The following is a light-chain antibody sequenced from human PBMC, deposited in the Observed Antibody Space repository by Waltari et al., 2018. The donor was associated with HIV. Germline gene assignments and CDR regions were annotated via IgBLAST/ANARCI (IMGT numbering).Light chain of an antibody. V-gene: IGKV2-28*01. Sequence: DIVMTQSPLSLPVTPGEPASISCRSSQSLLHSNGYNYLDWYVQKPGQSPQLLIYLGSSRASGVPDRFSGSASGTDFTLKISRVEAEDVGVYYCMQALQTPYTFGQGTKLEIK. CDR1: QSLLHSNGYNY. CDR2: LGS. J-gene: IGKJ2*01. CDR3: MQALQTPYT.